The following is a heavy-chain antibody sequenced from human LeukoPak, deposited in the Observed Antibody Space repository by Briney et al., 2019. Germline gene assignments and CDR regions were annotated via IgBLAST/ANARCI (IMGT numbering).Heavy chain of an antibody. CDR1: GFTFDEFA. CDR2: ISGDGATT. Sequence: GGSLRLSCAASGFTFDEFAMHWVRQAPGKGLEWVSLISGDGATTYYAASVKGRFTISRDNKKNFLYLQMNNLGTEDTALFYCAKDLSSIFDALNIWGQGTLVTVSS. J-gene: IGHJ3*02. D-gene: IGHD3-3*01. CDR3: AKDLSSIFDALNI. V-gene: IGHV3-43*02.